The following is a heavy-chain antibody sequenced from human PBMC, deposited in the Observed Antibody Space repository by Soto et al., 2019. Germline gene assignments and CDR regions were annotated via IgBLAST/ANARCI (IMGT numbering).Heavy chain of an antibody. CDR1: GYTFSNYG. CDR2: VNGDSGNT. D-gene: IGHD3-10*01. J-gene: IGHJ4*01. V-gene: IGHV1-18*01. Sequence: QVHLVQSGGEVKKPGASVKISCQTSGYTFSNYGITWVRQAPGQGLEWVGWVNGDSGNTNYAQNMEGRVTMTTDASTATSDMELRILRSDDTATYYCAMGTGLNDGSVLWGQGTVVIVSS. CDR3: AMGTGLNDGSVL.